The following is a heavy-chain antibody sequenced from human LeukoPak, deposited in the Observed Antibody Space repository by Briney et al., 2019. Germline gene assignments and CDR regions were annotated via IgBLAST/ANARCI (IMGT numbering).Heavy chain of an antibody. CDR1: GGTFSSYA. J-gene: IGHJ3*02. V-gene: IGHV1-69*05. CDR3: ARVNRGYCSGGSCYLLPFDI. Sequence: SVKVSCKASGGTFSSYAISWVRQAPGQGLEWMGGIIPIFGTANYAQKFLGRVTITTDESTSTAYMELSSLRSEDTAVYYCARVNRGYCSGGSCYLLPFDIWGQGTMVTVSS. CDR2: IIPIFGTA. D-gene: IGHD2-15*01.